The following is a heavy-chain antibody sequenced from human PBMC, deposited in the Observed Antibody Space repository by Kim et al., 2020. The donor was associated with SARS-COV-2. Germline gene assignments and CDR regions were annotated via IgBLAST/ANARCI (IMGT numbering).Heavy chain of an antibody. CDR2: IYYSGST. CDR1: GGSISSYY. Sequence: SETLSLTCTVSGGSISSYYWSWIRQPPGKGLEWIGYIYYSGSTNYNPSLKSRVTISVDTSKNQFSLKLSSVTAADTAVYYCARPSSSGSYYPFDYWGQGTLVTVSS. V-gene: IGHV4-59*01. J-gene: IGHJ4*02. CDR3: ARPSSSGSYYPFDY. D-gene: IGHD3-10*01.